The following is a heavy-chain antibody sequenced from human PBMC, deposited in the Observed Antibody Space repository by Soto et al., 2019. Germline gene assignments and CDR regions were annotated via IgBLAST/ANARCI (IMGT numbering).Heavy chain of an antibody. J-gene: IGHJ5*02. CDR1: GFAFRHNY. D-gene: IGHD1-26*01. V-gene: IGHV3-11*01. CDR3: GTGGIYYDA. CDR2: ISTSGSPA. Sequence: GGSLRLSCTVSGFAFRHNYLTWIRQAPGKGLEWLSYISTSGSPAYYADSVKGRFTISTDNAKKSLYLQMDSLRAEDTGVYYCGTGGIYYDACGQGPLLTVSS.